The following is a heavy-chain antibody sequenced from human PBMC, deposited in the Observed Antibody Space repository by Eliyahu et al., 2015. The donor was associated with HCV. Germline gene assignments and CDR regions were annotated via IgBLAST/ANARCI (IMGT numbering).Heavy chain of an antibody. CDR1: GFTFTXYY. CDR3: ARDRHVEYSSSNWFEP. CDR2: ISSSGRYI. Sequence: EVQLVESGGGLVKPGGSLRLSCAASGFTFTXYYMNWVRQAPGKGLEWXSSISSSGRYIYYADSVKGRFTVSRDNAKNSLYLQMNSLRAEDTAVYYCARDRHVEYSSSNWFEPWGQGTLVTVSS. D-gene: IGHD6-19*01. J-gene: IGHJ5*02. V-gene: IGHV3-21*01.